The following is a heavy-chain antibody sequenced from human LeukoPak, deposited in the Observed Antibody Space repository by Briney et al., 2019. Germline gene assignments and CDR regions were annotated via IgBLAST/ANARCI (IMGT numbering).Heavy chain of an antibody. D-gene: IGHD3-22*01. Sequence: GGSLRLSCAASGFTFSSYAMSWVRQAPGKGLEWVSAISGSGGSTYYADSVKGRFTISRDNSKNTLYLQLNSLRAEDTAVYYCGIGRTAGRLYDSSGYYLGYFDYWGQGTLVTVSS. CDR3: GIGRTAGRLYDSSGYYLGYFDY. CDR1: GFTFSSYA. V-gene: IGHV3-23*01. CDR2: ISGSGGST. J-gene: IGHJ4*02.